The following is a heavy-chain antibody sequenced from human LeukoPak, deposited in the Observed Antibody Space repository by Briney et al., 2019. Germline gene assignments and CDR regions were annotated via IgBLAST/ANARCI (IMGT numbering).Heavy chain of an antibody. CDR3: ARDHVAAVVDY. J-gene: IGHJ4*02. V-gene: IGHV3-48*01. CDR1: GFTFSSYS. Sequence: PGGSLRLSCAASGFTFSSYSMNWVRQAPGKGLEWVSYISSSSSTIYYADSVKGRFTISRDNAKNSLYLQMNGLRAEDTAVYYCARDHVAAVVDYWGQGTLVTVSS. CDR2: ISSSSSTI. D-gene: IGHD6-19*01.